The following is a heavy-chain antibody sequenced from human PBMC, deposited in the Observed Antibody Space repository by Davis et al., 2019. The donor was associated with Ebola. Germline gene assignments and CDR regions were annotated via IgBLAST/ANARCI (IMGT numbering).Heavy chain of an antibody. CDR2: IRNRAYGGTT. J-gene: IGHJ4*02. D-gene: IGHD3-10*01. CDR1: GFTFGDYA. CDR3: TRGTVWFGELFSY. V-gene: IGHV3-49*03. Sequence: GESLKISCTASGFTFGDYAMSWFRQAPGKGLEWVGFIRNRAYGGTTEYAASVKGRFTISRDDSKSIAYLQMNSLKTEDTAVYYCTRGTVWFGELFSYWGQGTLVTVSS.